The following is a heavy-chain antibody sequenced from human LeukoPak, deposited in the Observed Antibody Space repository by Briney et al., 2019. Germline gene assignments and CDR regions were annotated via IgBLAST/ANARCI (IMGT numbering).Heavy chain of an antibody. V-gene: IGHV3-30*02. CDR3: AKDRGYDFRHFDY. CDR1: GFIVSSDY. Sequence: GGSLRLSCATTGFIVSSDYMSWVRHAPGKGLEWVTFTHYDGSNEFYADSVKGRFTISRDNSKNTLYLQMNSLRAEDTAVYYCAKDRGYDFRHFDYWGQGTPVTVSS. CDR2: THYDGSNE. J-gene: IGHJ4*02. D-gene: IGHD5-12*01.